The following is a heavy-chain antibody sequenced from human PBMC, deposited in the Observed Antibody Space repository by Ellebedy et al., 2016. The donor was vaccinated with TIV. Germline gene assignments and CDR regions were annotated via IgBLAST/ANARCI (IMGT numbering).Heavy chain of an antibody. CDR2: MYKSGVS. J-gene: IGHJ6*02. CDR3: ARERVYVSGSGRRYGMDV. CDR1: GDSLGGQY. D-gene: IGHD3-10*01. V-gene: IGHV4-59*11. Sequence: MPSETLSLTCTVSGDSLGGQYWSWIRQPPGKALEYIGYMYKSGVSNYNPSLKSRVTISMDTSKNQFSLNLRSGTAADTAVYYCARERVYVSGSGRRYGMDVWGPGTTVTVSS.